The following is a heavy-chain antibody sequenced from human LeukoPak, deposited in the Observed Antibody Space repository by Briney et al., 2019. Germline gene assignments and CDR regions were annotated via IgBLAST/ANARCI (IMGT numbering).Heavy chain of an antibody. V-gene: IGHV1-8*02. CDR1: GYTFTGYY. Sequence: ASVKVSCKASGYTFTGYYMHWVRQATGQGLEWMGWMNPNSGNTGYAQKFQGRVTMTRNTSISTAYMELSSLRSEDTAVYYCARGESGYGDPLLNYGMDVWGQGTAVTVSS. D-gene: IGHD4-17*01. CDR2: MNPNSGNT. J-gene: IGHJ6*02. CDR3: ARGESGYGDPLLNYGMDV.